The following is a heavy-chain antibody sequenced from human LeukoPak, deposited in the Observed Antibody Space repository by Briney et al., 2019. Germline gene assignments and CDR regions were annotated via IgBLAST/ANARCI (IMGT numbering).Heavy chain of an antibody. V-gene: IGHV3-7*03. Sequence: GGSLRLSCAASGFTFSSYSMNWVRQAPGKGLEWVANIKQDGSEKYYVDSVKGRFTISRDNSKNTLYLQMNSLRADDTAVYYCAKLGTMIVVIDYWGQGTLVTVSS. D-gene: IGHD3-22*01. CDR3: AKLGTMIVVIDY. J-gene: IGHJ4*02. CDR2: IKQDGSEK. CDR1: GFTFSSYS.